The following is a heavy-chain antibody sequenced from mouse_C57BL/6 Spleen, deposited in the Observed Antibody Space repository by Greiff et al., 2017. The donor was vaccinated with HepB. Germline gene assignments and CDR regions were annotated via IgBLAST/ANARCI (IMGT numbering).Heavy chain of an antibody. J-gene: IGHJ3*01. D-gene: IGHD1-1*01. CDR2: IDPSDSET. V-gene: IGHV1-52*01. CDR3: ARGATVVPFAY. CDR1: GYTFTSYW. Sequence: QVQLQQPGAELVRPGSSVKLSCKASGYTFTSYWMHWVKQRPIQGLEWIGNIDPSDSETHYNQKFKDKVTLTVDKSSSTAYMQLSSLTSEDSAVYYCARGATVVPFAYWGQGTLVTVSA.